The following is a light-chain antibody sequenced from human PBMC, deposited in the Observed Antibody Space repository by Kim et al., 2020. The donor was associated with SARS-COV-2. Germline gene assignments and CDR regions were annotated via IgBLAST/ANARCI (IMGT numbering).Light chain of an antibody. V-gene: IGLV2-14*04. J-gene: IGLJ3*02. CDR1: SDDVGCYNY. CDR2: DVS. Sequence: GQSLTISCTGNSDDVGCYNYVSYHQQPPGTAPKLMIYDVSDRPSGVSHRFSGSKSGNTSSLTISGLQAEDAADYYCTSYTSSSTWVFGGGTQLTVL. CDR3: TSYTSSSTWV.